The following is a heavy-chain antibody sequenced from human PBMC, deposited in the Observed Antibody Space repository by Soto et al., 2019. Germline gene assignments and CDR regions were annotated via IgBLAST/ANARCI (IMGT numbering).Heavy chain of an antibody. CDR1: GFTFSSYS. V-gene: IGHV3-21*01. Sequence: EVQLVESGGGLVKPGGSLRLSCAASGFTFSSYSMNWVRQAPGKGLEWVSSISSSSSYIYYADSVKGRFTISRDNAKNSLYLQMNSLRAEDTAVYYCARDPGVLRYFDWLLKGFDYWGQGTLVTVSS. CDR2: ISSSSSYI. D-gene: IGHD3-9*01. J-gene: IGHJ4*02. CDR3: ARDPGVLRYFDWLLKGFDY.